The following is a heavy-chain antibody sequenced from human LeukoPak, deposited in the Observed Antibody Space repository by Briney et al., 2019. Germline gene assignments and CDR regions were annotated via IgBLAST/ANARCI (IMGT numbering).Heavy chain of an antibody. CDR2: ITGSGGGT. Sequence: GGSLRLSCAASGFTFSSYAMTWVRQAPEKGLEWVSGITGSGGGTSYADSVKGRFTISRDNSKNMLYLQMNSLRAEDTAVYYCAKPYYYGSRSYMDYWGQGTLVTVSS. V-gene: IGHV3-23*01. J-gene: IGHJ4*02. D-gene: IGHD3-10*01. CDR1: GFTFSSYA. CDR3: AKPYYYGSRSYMDY.